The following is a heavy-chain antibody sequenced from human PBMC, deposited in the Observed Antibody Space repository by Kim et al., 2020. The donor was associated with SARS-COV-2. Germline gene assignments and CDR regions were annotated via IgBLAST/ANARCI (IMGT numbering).Heavy chain of an antibody. D-gene: IGHD6-19*01. CDR2: IRSKANNYAT. CDR1: GFTFSGSA. V-gene: IGHV3-73*01. CDR3: TSSFQSIPVAGTGINY. J-gene: IGHJ4*02. Sequence: GGSLRLSCTASGFTFSGSAMHWVRQASGKGLEWVGRIRSKANNYATAYAASVKGRFTFSRDDSRNTAYLQMNSLKTEDTAVYYCTSSFQSIPVAGTGINYWGQGTLVTVSS.